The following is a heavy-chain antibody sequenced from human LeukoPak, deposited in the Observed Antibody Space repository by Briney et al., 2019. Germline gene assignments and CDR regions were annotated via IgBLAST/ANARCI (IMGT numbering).Heavy chain of an antibody. CDR1: GYTFTSYY. CDR2: INPSGGST. V-gene: IGHV1-46*01. J-gene: IGHJ3*02. D-gene: IGHD3-10*01. CDR3: AREDSGGAFDI. Sequence: GASVKVSCKASGYTFTSYYLHWVRQAPGQGLEWMGIINPSGGSTSYAQKFQGRVTMTRDTSTSTVYMELSRLRSDDTAVYYCAREDSGGAFDIWGQGTMVTVSS.